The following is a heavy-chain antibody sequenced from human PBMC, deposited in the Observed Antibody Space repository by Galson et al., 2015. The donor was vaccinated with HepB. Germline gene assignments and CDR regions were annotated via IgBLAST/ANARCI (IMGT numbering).Heavy chain of an antibody. CDR3: AKDPYLYSALAGTMAGFDY. D-gene: IGHD6-19*01. V-gene: IGHV3-30*18. J-gene: IGHJ4*02. Sequence: SLRLSCAASGFTFSNYGMHWVRQAPGKGLERVAVKSYDGSNKYYADSVKGRFTISRDNSKNTLYLQMNSLRAEDTALYYCAKDPYLYSALAGTMAGFDYWGQGTLVTVSS. CDR2: KSYDGSNK. CDR1: GFTFSNYG.